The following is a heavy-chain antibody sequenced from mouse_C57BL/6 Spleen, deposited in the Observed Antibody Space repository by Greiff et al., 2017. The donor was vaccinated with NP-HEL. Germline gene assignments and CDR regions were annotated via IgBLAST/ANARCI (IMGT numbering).Heavy chain of an antibody. V-gene: IGHV5-4*01. D-gene: IGHD2-3*01. CDR2: ISDGGSYT. J-gene: IGHJ3*01. Sequence: EVQGVESGGGLVKPGGSLKLSCAASGFTFSSYAMSWVRQTPEKRLEWVATISDGGSYTYYPDNVKGRFTISRDNAKNNLYLQMSHLKSEDTAMYYCASIYDGYYPFAYWGQGTLVTVSA. CDR1: GFTFSSYA. CDR3: ASIYDGYYPFAY.